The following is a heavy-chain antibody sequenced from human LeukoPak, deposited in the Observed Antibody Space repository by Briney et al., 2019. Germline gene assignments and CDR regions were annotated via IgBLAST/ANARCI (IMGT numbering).Heavy chain of an antibody. J-gene: IGHJ3*02. Sequence: ASVKVSRKASGYTFTSYGISWVRQAPGQGLGWMGWISAYNGNTNYAQKLQGRVTMTTDTSTSTAYMELRSLRSDDTAVYYRARQTFGGVIALPPYAFDIWGQGTMVTVSS. CDR3: ARQTFGGVIALPPYAFDI. CDR2: ISAYNGNT. D-gene: IGHD3-16*02. V-gene: IGHV1-18*01. CDR1: GYTFTSYG.